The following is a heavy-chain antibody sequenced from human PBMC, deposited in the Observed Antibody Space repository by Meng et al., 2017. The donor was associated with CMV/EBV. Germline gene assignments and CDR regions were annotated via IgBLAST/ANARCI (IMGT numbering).Heavy chain of an antibody. Sequence: SGGTFSSYAISWVRQAPGQVLEWMGGIIPIFGPATYAQKFQGRVTITTDESTSTAYMELSSLRSEDTAVYYCARERGYSYGTGYFDYWGQGTLVTVSS. CDR1: GGTFSSYA. CDR2: IIPIFGPA. V-gene: IGHV1-69*05. D-gene: IGHD5-18*01. CDR3: ARERGYSYGTGYFDY. J-gene: IGHJ4*02.